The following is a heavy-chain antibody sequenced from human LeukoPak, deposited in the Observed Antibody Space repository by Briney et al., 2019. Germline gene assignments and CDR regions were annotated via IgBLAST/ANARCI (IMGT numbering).Heavy chain of an antibody. CDR2: IHPSGGNP. J-gene: IGHJ4*02. V-gene: IGHV1-46*01. Sequence: ASVKVSCKASGYTFTSHYVHWVRQAPGQGLEWTGIIHPSGGNPRSTENFQGRVTMTRDTSTSTVYLELRSLTSQDTAVYYCARDCSSTACQGPVLDFWGQGTLVTVSS. CDR1: GYTFTSHY. D-gene: IGHD6-13*01. CDR3: ARDCSSTACQGPVLDF.